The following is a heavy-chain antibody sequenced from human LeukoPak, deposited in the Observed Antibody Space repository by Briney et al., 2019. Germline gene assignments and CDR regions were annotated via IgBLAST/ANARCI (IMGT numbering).Heavy chain of an antibody. Sequence: KPSETLSLTCTVSGGSISSYYWSWIRQPPGKGLEWIGYIYYSGSTNYNPSLKSRVTISVDTSKNQFSLKLSSVTAADTAVYYCARGGRVYDSSGYPLFDYWGQGTLVTVSS. CDR2: IYYSGST. J-gene: IGHJ4*02. CDR3: ARGGRVYDSSGYPLFDY. V-gene: IGHV4-59*12. D-gene: IGHD3-22*01. CDR1: GGSISSYY.